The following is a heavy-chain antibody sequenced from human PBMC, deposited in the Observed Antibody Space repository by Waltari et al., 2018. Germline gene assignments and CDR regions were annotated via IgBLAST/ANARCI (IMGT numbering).Heavy chain of an antibody. CDR2: IYWDDDK. Sequence: QISLRESGPPLVKPSQTLTLTCTVSGVSLTTDGVGVGCIRQPPGKALQWLALIYWDDDKRYSPSLKNRLTITKDTSRNQVVLSMTNVDPVDTGTYFCAHRHLIYNYASGFFGNWFDPWGQGAQVIVSA. J-gene: IGHJ5*02. D-gene: IGHD3-10*01. CDR3: AHRHLIYNYASGFFGNWFDP. V-gene: IGHV2-5*02. CDR1: GVSLTTDGVG.